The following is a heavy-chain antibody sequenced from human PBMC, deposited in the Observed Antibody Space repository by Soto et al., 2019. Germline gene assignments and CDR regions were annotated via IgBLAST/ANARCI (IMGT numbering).Heavy chain of an antibody. CDR3: ARDSQNYFDY. J-gene: IGHJ4*02. CDR2: IYYSGNT. V-gene: IGHV4-31*01. CDR1: GNSISSGGYY. Sequence: QVQLQESGPGLVKPSQTLSLTCTVSGNSISSGGYYWDWIRQHPGKGLEWIGYIYYSGNTYYNPSLKSQVTISVDTSKNQFSLRLTSVTAADTAVYYCARDSQNYFDYWGQGTLVTVSS.